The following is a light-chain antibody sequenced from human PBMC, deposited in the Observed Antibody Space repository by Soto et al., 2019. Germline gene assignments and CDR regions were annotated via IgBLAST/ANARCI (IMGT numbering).Light chain of an antibody. J-gene: IGLJ2*01. CDR2: QDN. CDR1: KLGDKY. V-gene: IGLV3-1*01. CDR3: QAWDSSTVV. Sequence: SYELTQPPSVSVCPGQTASITCSGDKLGDKYACWYQQKPGQSPVLVIYQDNKRPSGIPERFSGSNSGNTATLTISGTQAMDEADYYCQAWDSSTVVFGGGTKLTV.